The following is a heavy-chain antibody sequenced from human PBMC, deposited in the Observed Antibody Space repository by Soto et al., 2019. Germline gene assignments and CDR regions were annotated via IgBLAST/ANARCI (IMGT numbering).Heavy chain of an antibody. J-gene: IGHJ4*02. Sequence: GGSLTLSCAASGFTVRSYAMSWWRQAPGKGLEWVSAISGSGGSTYYADSVKGRFTISRDNSKNTLYLQMNSLRAEDTAVYYCAKDGPITGNPIDYWGQGTLVTVSS. CDR2: ISGSGGST. CDR3: AKDGPITGNPIDY. D-gene: IGHD1-20*01. V-gene: IGHV3-23*01. CDR1: GFTVRSYA.